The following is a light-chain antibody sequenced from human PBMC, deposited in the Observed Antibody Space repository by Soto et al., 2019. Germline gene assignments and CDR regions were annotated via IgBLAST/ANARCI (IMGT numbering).Light chain of an antibody. Sequence: EIVLTQSPGTLSLSPGERATLSCRASQSISSSYLAWYQQKPGQAPRVLIYGASSRATGIPDRFSGSGSGTDFTLTIIRLEPEDFAVYFCQQYGNASLNAFGHGTKLEIK. V-gene: IGKV3-20*01. J-gene: IGKJ2*01. CDR2: GAS. CDR3: QQYGNASLNA. CDR1: QSISSSY.